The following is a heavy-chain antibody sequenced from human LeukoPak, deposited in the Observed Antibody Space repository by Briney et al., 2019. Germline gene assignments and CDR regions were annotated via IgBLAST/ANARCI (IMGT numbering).Heavy chain of an antibody. Sequence: ASVKVSCKASGYTFTGYYMHWVRQAPGQGLEWMGWINPNSGGTNYAQKFQGRVTMTRDTSISTAYMELSRLRSDDTAVYYCAREDSWIQLWQNQLGGGAFDIWGQGTMVTVSS. CDR2: INPNSGGT. CDR1: GYTFTGYY. J-gene: IGHJ3*02. CDR3: AREDSWIQLWQNQLGGGAFDI. D-gene: IGHD5-18*01. V-gene: IGHV1-2*02.